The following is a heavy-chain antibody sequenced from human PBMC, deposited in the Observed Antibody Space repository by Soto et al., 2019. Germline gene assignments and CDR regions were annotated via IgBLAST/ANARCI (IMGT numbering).Heavy chain of an antibody. CDR1: AYTFTNYW. CDR3: ARRDMKTGYVYFDY. CDR2: IYPDDSDT. V-gene: IGHV5-51*01. J-gene: IGHJ4*02. Sequence: GESLKISCKGSAYTFTNYWIGWVRQQPGEGLEWMGIIYPDDSDTRYSPSFQGQVNISADKSIDTAYLQWSSLKPSGSAMYYCARRDMKTGYVYFDYWGQGTLVTVSS. D-gene: IGHD3-9*01.